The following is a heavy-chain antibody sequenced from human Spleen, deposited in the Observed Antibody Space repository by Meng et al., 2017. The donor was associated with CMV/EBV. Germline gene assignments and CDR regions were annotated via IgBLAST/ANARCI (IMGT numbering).Heavy chain of an antibody. CDR3: ARDSRGSGWFDGGMDV. Sequence: GGSLRLSCATSGFTFSSHSLNWVRQAPGKGLEWVSTISSSGVDTYYADSLKGRFTISRDNAKNSLYLQMNSLRAEDTALYYCARDSRGSGWFDGGMDVWGQGTTVTVSS. V-gene: IGHV3-21*04. D-gene: IGHD6-19*01. CDR1: GFTFSSHS. J-gene: IGHJ6*02. CDR2: ISSSGVDT.